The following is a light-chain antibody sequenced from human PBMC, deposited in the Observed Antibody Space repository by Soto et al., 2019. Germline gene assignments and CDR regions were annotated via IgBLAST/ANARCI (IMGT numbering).Light chain of an antibody. CDR3: QVWDSSSDHPSYV. CDR1: NIGSKS. CDR2: DDS. Sequence: SYELTQPPSVSVAPGKTAWITCGGNNIGSKSVHWYQQKPSQAPVLVVYDDSDRPSGIPERFSGSNSGNTATLTISRVEAGDEADYYCQVWDSSSDHPSYVFGTGTQVTVL. V-gene: IGLV3-21*03. J-gene: IGLJ1*01.